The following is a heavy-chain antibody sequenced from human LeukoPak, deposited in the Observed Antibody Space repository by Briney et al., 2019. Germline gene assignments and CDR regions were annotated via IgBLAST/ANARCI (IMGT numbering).Heavy chain of an antibody. D-gene: IGHD5-12*01. CDR1: GFTVRSNY. CDR2: IYSGGST. Sequence: PGGSLRLSCAASGFTVRSNYMSWVRQAPGKGLEWVSVIYSGGSTYYADSVKGRFTISRDNSKNTLYLQMNSLRAEDTAVYYCARDNGYSGYDPWGQGTLVTVSS. CDR3: ARDNGYSGYDP. V-gene: IGHV3-53*01. J-gene: IGHJ5*02.